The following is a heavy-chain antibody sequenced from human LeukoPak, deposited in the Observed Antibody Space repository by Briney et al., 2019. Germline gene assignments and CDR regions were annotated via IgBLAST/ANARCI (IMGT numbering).Heavy chain of an antibody. J-gene: IGHJ6*02. CDR3: ARGGRSGIQPIGGMDV. CDR1: GYTLTELS. CDR2: FDPEDGET. V-gene: IGHV1-24*01. D-gene: IGHD3-10*01. Sequence: ASVKVSCKVSGYTLTELSMHWVRQAPGKGLEWMGGFDPEDGETIYAQKFQGRVTMTEDTSTDTAYMELSSLRSEDTAVYYCARGGRSGIQPIGGMDVWGQGTTVTVSS.